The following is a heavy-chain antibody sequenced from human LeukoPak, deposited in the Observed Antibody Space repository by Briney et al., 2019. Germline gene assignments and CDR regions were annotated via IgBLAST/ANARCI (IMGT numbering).Heavy chain of an antibody. J-gene: IGHJ4*02. D-gene: IGHD1-14*01. Sequence: PSETLSLTCAVYGGSSSGYYWSWIRQPPGKGLEWIGEINHSGSTNYNPSLKSRVTISVDTSKNQFSLKLSSVTAADTAVYYCARVAFSGAVDYWGQGTLVTVSS. V-gene: IGHV4-34*01. CDR2: INHSGST. CDR1: GGSSSGYY. CDR3: ARVAFSGAVDY.